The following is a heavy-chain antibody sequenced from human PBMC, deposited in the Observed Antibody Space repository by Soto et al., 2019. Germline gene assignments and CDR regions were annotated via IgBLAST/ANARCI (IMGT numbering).Heavy chain of an antibody. D-gene: IGHD6-6*01. CDR1: GYTFTSYD. Sequence: QVQLVQSGAEVQKPGASVKVSCKASGYTFTSYDINWVRQATGQGLEWMGWMNPNSGNTGYAQKFQGSGTMTWNTSIRTAYEELSSVRSEAMAVYYCARKTSSSSVDFDYWGQGTLVTVS. V-gene: IGHV1-8*01. CDR2: MNPNSGNT. CDR3: ARKTSSSSVDFDY. J-gene: IGHJ4*02.